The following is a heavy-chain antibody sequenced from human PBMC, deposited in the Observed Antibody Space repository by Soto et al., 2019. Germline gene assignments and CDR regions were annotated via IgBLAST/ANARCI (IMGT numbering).Heavy chain of an antibody. Sequence: QVQLHESGPGLVRPSQTLSLTCTVSGVSISSAGYYWSWIRQHPEKGLEWIGYISNSGTTYYNPSLKSRAVISTDTSENRFSLKLSSMTAADTGLYYCASSHIRVVRATTWFDPWGQGALVTVSS. CDR2: ISNSGTT. CDR1: GVSISSAGYY. V-gene: IGHV4-31*03. D-gene: IGHD3-10*01. J-gene: IGHJ5*02. CDR3: ASSHIRVVRATTWFDP.